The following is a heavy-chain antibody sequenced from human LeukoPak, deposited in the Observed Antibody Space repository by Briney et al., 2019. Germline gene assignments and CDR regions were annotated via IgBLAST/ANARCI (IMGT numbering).Heavy chain of an antibody. D-gene: IGHD3-22*01. J-gene: IGHJ4*02. CDR3: ARATYYYDSSGYDREGTIDY. CDR2: IDWDDDK. CDR1: GFSLSTGGMC. Sequence: SGPALVKPTQTLTLTCTFSGFSLSTGGMCVSWIRQPPGKALEWLALIDWDDDKYYSTSLKTRLTISKDTSKNQVVLTMTNMDPVDTATYYCARATYYYDSSGYDREGTIDYWGQGTLVTVSS. V-gene: IGHV2-70*01.